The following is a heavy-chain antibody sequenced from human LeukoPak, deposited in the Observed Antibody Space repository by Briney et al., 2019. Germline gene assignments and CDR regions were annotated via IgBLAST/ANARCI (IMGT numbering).Heavy chain of an antibody. CDR3: AKGSLGSWYFFDY. CDR1: GFTFSSYA. V-gene: IGHV3-23*01. J-gene: IGHJ4*02. Sequence: GGFLRLSCAASGFTFSSYAMSWVRQAPGKGPEWVSTISSSGGDTYYADSVKGRFTVSRDNSKNTLFLQMNSLRAEDTALYYCAKGSLGSWYFFDYWGQGTLVTVSS. D-gene: IGHD6-13*01. CDR2: ISSSGGDT.